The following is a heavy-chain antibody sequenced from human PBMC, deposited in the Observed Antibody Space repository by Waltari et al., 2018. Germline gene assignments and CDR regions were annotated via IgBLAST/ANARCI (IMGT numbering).Heavy chain of an antibody. J-gene: IGHJ2*01. Sequence: QVQLVQSGAEVKKPGASVKVSCKASGYTFTSYAMHWVRQAPGQRLEWMGWINAGNGNTKYSQKFQGRVTITRDTSASTAYMELSSLRSEDTAVYYCARVTQGDWYFDLWGRGTLVTVSS. CDR1: GYTFTSYA. CDR2: INAGNGNT. V-gene: IGHV1-3*01. CDR3: ARVTQGDWYFDL.